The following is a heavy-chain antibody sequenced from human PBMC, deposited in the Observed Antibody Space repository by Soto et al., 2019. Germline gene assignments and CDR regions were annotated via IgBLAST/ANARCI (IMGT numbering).Heavy chain of an antibody. D-gene: IGHD3-3*01. Sequence: QVQLVESGGGVVQPGRSLRLSCAASGFTFSSYAMHWVRQAPGKRLEWVAVISYDGSNKYYADSVKGRFTISRDNSKNTLYLQMNSLRAEDTAVYYCARGGGYDFWCGHHFDPWGQGTLVTVSS. CDR2: ISYDGSNK. CDR1: GFTFSSYA. CDR3: ARGGGYDFWCGHHFDP. V-gene: IGHV3-30-3*01. J-gene: IGHJ5*02.